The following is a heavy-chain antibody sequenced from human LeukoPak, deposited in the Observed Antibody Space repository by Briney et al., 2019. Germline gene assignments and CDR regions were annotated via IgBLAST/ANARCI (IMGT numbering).Heavy chain of an antibody. CDR2: ISGIGSNI. J-gene: IGHJ6*04. CDR1: GFSFDSHI. V-gene: IGHV3-21*01. D-gene: IGHD2-8*02. Sequence: GGSLRLSCVASGFSFDSHIINWVRQAPGKEREWVASISGIGSNIYYLDPLKGRFTLSRDNAKESVFFDMSSLRADDTAVYYCARGAFCRGYCAGRADPDVWGKGTTVTVSS. CDR3: ARGAFCRGYCAGRADPDV.